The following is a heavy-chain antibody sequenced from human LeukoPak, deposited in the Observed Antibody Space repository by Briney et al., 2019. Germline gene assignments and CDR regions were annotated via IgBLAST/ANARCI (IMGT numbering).Heavy chain of an antibody. D-gene: IGHD2-15*01. CDR3: ARGPEVGYCSGGSCVHFDY. CDR1: GYTFTGYY. Sequence: EASVKVSCKASGYTFTGYYMHWVRQAPGQGLEWMGWINPNSGGTNYAQKFQGRVTMTRDTSISTAYMELCRLRSDDTAVYYCARGPEVGYCSGGSCVHFDYWGQGTLVTVSS. J-gene: IGHJ4*02. V-gene: IGHV1-2*02. CDR2: INPNSGGT.